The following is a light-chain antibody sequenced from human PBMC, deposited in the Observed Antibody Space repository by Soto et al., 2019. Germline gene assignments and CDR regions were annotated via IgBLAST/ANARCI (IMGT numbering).Light chain of an antibody. V-gene: IGLV2-14*03. CDR3: NSYTSASTYV. Sequence: SALTEPSSVSGSPGQSTTISCTGTGSDIGSYNYVSWYQHHPGKVPKFIIYDVTNRPSGFSDRFSGSKSGNTASLTISGLQAEDEADYYCNSYTSASTYVFGTGTKVTVL. J-gene: IGLJ1*01. CDR2: DVT. CDR1: GSDIGSYNY.